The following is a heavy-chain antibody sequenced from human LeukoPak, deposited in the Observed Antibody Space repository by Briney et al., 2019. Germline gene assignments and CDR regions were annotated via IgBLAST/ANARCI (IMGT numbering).Heavy chain of an antibody. V-gene: IGHV5-51*01. D-gene: IGHD6-13*01. CDR1: GYSFTNYW. Sequence: GEPLNISCKGSGYSFTNYWILWVRQLPGKGLGCMGIIYPGDSDTKYSPSFQGQVTTSVDKSISTAYLQWSSLKASDSAIYYCARRLGSSWLYFVHWGQGTLVTVSS. CDR3: ARRLGSSWLYFVH. CDR2: IYPGDSDT. J-gene: IGHJ4*02.